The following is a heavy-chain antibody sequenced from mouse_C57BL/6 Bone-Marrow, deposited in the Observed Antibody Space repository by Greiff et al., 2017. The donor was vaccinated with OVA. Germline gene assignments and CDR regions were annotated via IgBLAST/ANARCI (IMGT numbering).Heavy chain of an antibody. CDR2: IDPEDGDT. CDR1: GFNIKDYY. Sequence: EVQLQQSGAELVRPGASVKLSCTASGFNIKDYYMHWVKQRPEQGLEWIGRIDPEDGDTEYAPKFQGKATMTADTSSNPAYLQLSSLTSEDTAVYYCTTDYGSSYGYWGQGTTLTVSS. V-gene: IGHV14-1*01. CDR3: TTDYGSSYGY. D-gene: IGHD1-1*01. J-gene: IGHJ2*01.